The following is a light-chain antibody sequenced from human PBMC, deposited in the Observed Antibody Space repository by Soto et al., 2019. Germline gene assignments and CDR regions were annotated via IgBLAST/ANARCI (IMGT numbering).Light chain of an antibody. CDR1: QSVSNS. CDR3: HQRYNWPRVT. CDR2: DVS. J-gene: IGKJ5*01. Sequence: EIVLPQSPATLSLSPGESVTLSCRASQSVSNSLAWYQQKPGQPPRLLIYDVSNRATGIPARFSGSGSGTDFTLTITSLEPEDLAVYFCHQRYNWPRVTFGKGKRLEIK. V-gene: IGKV3-11*01.